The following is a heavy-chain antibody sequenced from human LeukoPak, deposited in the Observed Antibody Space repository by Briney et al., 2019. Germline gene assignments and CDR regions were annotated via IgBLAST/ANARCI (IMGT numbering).Heavy chain of an antibody. D-gene: IGHD6-19*01. V-gene: IGHV1-18*01. Sequence: ASVKVSCKASGYTFTSYDINWVRQATGQGLEWMGWISAYNGNTNYAQKLQGRVTMTTDTSTSTAYMELRSLRSDDTAVYYCARDLDPWAVAGVNYWGQGTLVTVSS. J-gene: IGHJ4*02. CDR2: ISAYNGNT. CDR1: GYTFTSYD. CDR3: ARDLDPWAVAGVNY.